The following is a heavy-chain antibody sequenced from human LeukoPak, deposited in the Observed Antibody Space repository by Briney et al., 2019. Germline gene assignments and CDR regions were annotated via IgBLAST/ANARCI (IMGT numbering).Heavy chain of an antibody. CDR1: GFTFSSYS. D-gene: IGHD3-10*01. V-gene: IGHV3-21*01. CDR2: ISSSSSYI. J-gene: IGHJ5*02. CDR3: ARDPRYGSGSFNWFDP. Sequence: PGGSLRLSCAASGFTFSSYSMNWVRQAPGKGLEWVSSISSSSSYIYYADSVKGRFTISRDNAKNSLYLQMNSLRAEDTAVYYCARDPRYGSGSFNWFDPWGQGTLVTVSS.